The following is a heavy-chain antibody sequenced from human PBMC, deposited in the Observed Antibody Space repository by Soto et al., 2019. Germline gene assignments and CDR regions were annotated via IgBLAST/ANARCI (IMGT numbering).Heavy chain of an antibody. Sequence: EVQLVESGGGLVQPGGSLRLSCAASGFTFSSYSMNWVRQAPGKGLEWVSYISSSSSTIYYADSVKGRFTISRDNAKNSLYLQMNSLRDEDTAVYYCAREASRQQLVLWVDYYYYGMDVWGQGTTVTVSS. V-gene: IGHV3-48*02. J-gene: IGHJ6*02. CDR2: ISSSSSTI. CDR3: AREASRQQLVLWVDYYYYGMDV. CDR1: GFTFSSYS. D-gene: IGHD6-13*01.